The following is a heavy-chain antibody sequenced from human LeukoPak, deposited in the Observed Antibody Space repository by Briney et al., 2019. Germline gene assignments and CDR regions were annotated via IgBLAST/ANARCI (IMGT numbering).Heavy chain of an antibody. CDR3: ARGGSGSSWYDY. V-gene: IGHV1-8*01. CDR1: RYTFISYD. J-gene: IGHJ4*02. D-gene: IGHD6-13*01. Sequence: GASVKVSCKASRYTFISYDINWVRQATGQGLEWMGWMNPNSGNTGSAQKFQGRVTMTRNTSISTTYMELSSLRSEDTAVYYCARGGSGSSWYDYWGQGTLVTVSS. CDR2: MNPNSGNT.